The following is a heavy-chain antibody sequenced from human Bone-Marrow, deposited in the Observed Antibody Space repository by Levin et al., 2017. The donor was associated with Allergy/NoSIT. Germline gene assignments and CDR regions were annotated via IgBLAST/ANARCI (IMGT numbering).Heavy chain of an antibody. V-gene: IGHV3-9*01. CDR3: ARDRGMVAETSVGACNGMDV. J-gene: IGHJ6*02. Sequence: PGGSLRLSCAASGFTFDDYAMHWVRQVPGKGPEWVACITYNSGSAAYADSVKGRFTISRDNARSSLYLQMNSLQPEDTALYYCARDRGMVAETSVGACNGMDVWGQGTTVVVSS. D-gene: IGHD1-26*01. CDR2: ITYNSGSA. CDR1: GFTFDDYA.